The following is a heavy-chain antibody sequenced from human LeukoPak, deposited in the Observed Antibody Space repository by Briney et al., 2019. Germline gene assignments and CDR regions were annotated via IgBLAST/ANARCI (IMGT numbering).Heavy chain of an antibody. J-gene: IGHJ4*02. Sequence: PGRSLRLSSAASGSTFSSYGMHWVRQAPGKGLEWVAVISYDGSNKYYADSVKGRFTISRDNSKNTPYLQMNSLRAEDTAVYYCAKDRPLNWNYDIQYYFDYWGQGTLVTVSS. CDR2: ISYDGSNK. V-gene: IGHV3-30*18. CDR1: GSTFSSYG. CDR3: AKDRPLNWNYDIQYYFDY. D-gene: IGHD1-7*01.